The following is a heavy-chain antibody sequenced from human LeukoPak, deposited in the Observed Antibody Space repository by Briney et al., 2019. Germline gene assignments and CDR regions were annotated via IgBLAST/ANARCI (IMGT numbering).Heavy chain of an antibody. Sequence: SETLSLTCTVSGGSISSGSYYWSWIRQPAGKGLEWIGRIYTSGSTNYNPSLKSRVTISVDTSKNQFSLKLSSVTAADTAVYYCARGPGLGSDPIDYLGQGTLVTVSS. CDR3: ARGPGLGSDPIDY. CDR2: IYTSGST. V-gene: IGHV4-61*02. J-gene: IGHJ4*02. D-gene: IGHD3-10*01. CDR1: GGSISSGSYY.